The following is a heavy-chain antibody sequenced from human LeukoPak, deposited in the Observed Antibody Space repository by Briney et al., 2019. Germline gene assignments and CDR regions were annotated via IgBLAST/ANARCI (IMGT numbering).Heavy chain of an antibody. Sequence: GESLKISCKGSGYSFTSYWIGWVRQMPEKGLEWMGIIYPGDSDTRYSPSFQRQVTISADKSISTAYLQWSSLKASDTAMYYCARQLKPYYDILTGYYPPGVNGMDVWGQGTTVTVSS. CDR3: ARQLKPYYDILTGYYPPGVNGMDV. CDR1: GYSFTSYW. V-gene: IGHV5-51*01. CDR2: IYPGDSDT. J-gene: IGHJ6*02. D-gene: IGHD3-9*01.